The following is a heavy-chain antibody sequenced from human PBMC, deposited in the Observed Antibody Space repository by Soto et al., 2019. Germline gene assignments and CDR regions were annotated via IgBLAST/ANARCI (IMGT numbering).Heavy chain of an antibody. CDR3: TTGRLWLGGDYYMDV. Sequence: GGSLRLSCAASGFTFSNAWMSWVRQAPGKGLEWVGRIKSKTDGGTTDYAAPVKGRFTISRDDSKNTLYLQMNSLKTEDTAVYYCTTGRLWLGGDYYMDVWGKGTTVTVSS. V-gene: IGHV3-15*01. CDR2: IKSKTDGGTT. D-gene: IGHD6-19*01. CDR1: GFTFSNAW. J-gene: IGHJ6*03.